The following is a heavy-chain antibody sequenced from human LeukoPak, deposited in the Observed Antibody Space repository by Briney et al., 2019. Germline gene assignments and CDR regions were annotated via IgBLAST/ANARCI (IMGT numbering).Heavy chain of an antibody. CDR2: ISGSGGST. Sequence: GGSLRLSCAASGFTFTSYAMSWVRQAPGKGLEWVSAISGSGGSTYHADSVKGRFTISRDNSKNTLYLQMNSLRAEDTALYYCAKGQSGTTPYWFDPWGQGTLVTVSS. J-gene: IGHJ5*02. CDR3: AKGQSGTTPYWFDP. V-gene: IGHV3-23*01. CDR1: GFTFTSYA. D-gene: IGHD1-1*01.